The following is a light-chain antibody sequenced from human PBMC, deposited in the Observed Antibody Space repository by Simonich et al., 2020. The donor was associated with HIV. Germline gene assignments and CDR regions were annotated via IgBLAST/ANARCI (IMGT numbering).Light chain of an antibody. V-gene: IGKV4-1*01. CDR2: WAA. CDR1: QSVLSGSTNKHY. J-gene: IGKJ1*01. Sequence: DIVMTQSPDSLAVSLGERATINCKSSQSVLSGSTNKHYLAWYQQKPDQPPKLLIYWAATRESGVPDRFSASGSGTDFTLTISSLQAEDVAIYYCQQYYSTPPTFGQGTKVEIK. CDR3: QQYYSTPPT.